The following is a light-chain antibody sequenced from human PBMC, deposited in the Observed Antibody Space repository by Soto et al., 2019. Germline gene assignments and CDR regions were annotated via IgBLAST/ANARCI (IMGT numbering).Light chain of an antibody. Sequence: DIQLTQSPSSLSAAVGDRVTITCRASETISMYLNWYQQKPGQAPILLISAASSLQSGVPSRFPGSGSGTDFTLTISSPQPEDFATYYCQQSYTTPPLTFGGGTKVEIK. J-gene: IGKJ4*01. V-gene: IGKV1-39*01. CDR3: QQSYTTPPLT. CDR2: AAS. CDR1: ETISMY.